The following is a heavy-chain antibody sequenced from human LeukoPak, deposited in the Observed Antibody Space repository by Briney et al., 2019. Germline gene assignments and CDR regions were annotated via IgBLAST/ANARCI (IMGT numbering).Heavy chain of an antibody. Sequence: KSGGSLRLSCPTSGFSFRDYAVSWFRQAPGKGLEWVGFIKSKTYGETTEYAASVKGRFSISRDDFKSIAYLQMHSLKTKDTAIYYCARGGAVVTANTFWGQGTLVTVSS. CDR1: GFSFRDYA. D-gene: IGHD2-21*02. V-gene: IGHV3-49*05. CDR2: IKSKTYGETT. CDR3: ARGGAVVTANTF. J-gene: IGHJ4*01.